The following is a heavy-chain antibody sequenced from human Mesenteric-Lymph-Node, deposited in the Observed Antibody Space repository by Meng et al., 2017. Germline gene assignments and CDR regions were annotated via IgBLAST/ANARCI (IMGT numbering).Heavy chain of an antibody. CDR3: ASFSVYTGNDY. Sequence: GESLKISCAVSGFTFSSYWMHWVRQAPGKGLVWVSRINSDGSSTSYADSVKGRFTISRDNAKNTLYLQMNSLRAEDTAVYYCASFSVYTGNDYWGQGTLVTVSS. CDR2: INSDGSST. D-gene: IGHD1-26*01. V-gene: IGHV3-74*01. J-gene: IGHJ4*02. CDR1: GFTFSSYW.